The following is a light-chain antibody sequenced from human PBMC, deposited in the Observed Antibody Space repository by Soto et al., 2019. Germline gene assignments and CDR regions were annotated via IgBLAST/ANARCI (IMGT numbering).Light chain of an antibody. CDR2: EAT. Sequence: QSALTQPGSVSGSPAQPITISCTGTAGDVGSYNLVSWYQQRPGKAPKLLIYEATKRPLGLSNRFSGSRSGNTASLTISGLQAEDEADYYCSSYASYISSYVFGPGTKVTVL. CDR1: AGDVGSYNL. J-gene: IGLJ1*01. CDR3: SSYASYISSYV. V-gene: IGLV2-23*01.